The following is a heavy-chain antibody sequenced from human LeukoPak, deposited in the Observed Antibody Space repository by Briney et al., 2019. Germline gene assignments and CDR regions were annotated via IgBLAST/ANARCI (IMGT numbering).Heavy chain of an antibody. CDR3: ARVHYYDNSGYWFFDY. D-gene: IGHD3-22*01. V-gene: IGHV4-61*02. CDR2: IYTSGST. CDR1: GGSVSSGSYY. Sequence: SETLSLTCTVSGGSVSSGSYYWSWIWQPAGKGLEWIGRIYTSGSTNYNPSLKSRVSMSLDTSKNQLSLKLSSVTAADTAVYYCARVHYYDNSGYWFFDYWGQGTLVTVSS. J-gene: IGHJ4*02.